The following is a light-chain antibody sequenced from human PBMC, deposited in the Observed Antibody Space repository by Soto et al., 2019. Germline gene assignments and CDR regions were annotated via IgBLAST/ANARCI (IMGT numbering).Light chain of an antibody. CDR3: QQYDISPRT. CDR1: QSLNSFY. Sequence: EIVLTQSPGTLSLSPGARATLSCRASQSLNSFYLAWDQQKPGQAPRLLIYGSSNRATGIPDRFSGSGSGTDFTLTISRLDPEDFAVYYCQQYDISPRTFGQGTKVEVK. V-gene: IGKV3-20*01. J-gene: IGKJ1*01. CDR2: GSS.